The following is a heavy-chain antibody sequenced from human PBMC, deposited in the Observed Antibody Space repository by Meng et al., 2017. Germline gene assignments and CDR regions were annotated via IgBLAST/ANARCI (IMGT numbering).Heavy chain of an antibody. Sequence: ESLKISCTVSGVSISSYYWSWIRQPPGKGLEWIGYIYYSGSTNYNPSLKSRVTISVNTSKNQFSLKLSSVTAADTAVYYCARQGGIAAAGTIWFDPWGQETLVTVSS. CDR1: GVSISSYY. J-gene: IGHJ5*02. D-gene: IGHD6-13*01. V-gene: IGHV4-59*01. CDR3: ARQGGIAAAGTIWFDP. CDR2: IYYSGST.